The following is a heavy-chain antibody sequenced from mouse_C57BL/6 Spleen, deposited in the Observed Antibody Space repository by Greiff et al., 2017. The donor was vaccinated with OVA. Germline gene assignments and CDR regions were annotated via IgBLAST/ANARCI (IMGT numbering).Heavy chain of an antibody. Sequence: EVQLQQSGPELVKPGASVKMSCKASGYTFTDYNMHWVKQSHGKSLEWIGYINPNNGGTSYNQKFKGKATLTVSKSSSTAYMELRSLTSEDSAVYYCAREAYSNWYFDVWGTGTTVTVSS. D-gene: IGHD2-5*01. V-gene: IGHV1-22*01. CDR2: INPNNGGT. J-gene: IGHJ1*03. CDR3: AREAYSNWYFDV. CDR1: GYTFTDYN.